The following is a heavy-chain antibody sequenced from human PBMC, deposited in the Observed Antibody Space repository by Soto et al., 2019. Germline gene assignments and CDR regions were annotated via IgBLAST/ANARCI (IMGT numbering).Heavy chain of an antibody. V-gene: IGHV1-2*02. D-gene: IGHD2-15*01. CDR1: GYTFTDFF. CDR2: INPNSGET. Sequence: ASVKVSCKTSGYTFTDFFIHWVRQAPGQGLEWMGWINPNSGETHYAQKLQGSVMMTTDTSVTTAYLEVSSLRFDDTALYYCARDSSRILPRIRPRAQGPFDIWGQGTMVSVSS. J-gene: IGHJ3*02. CDR3: ARDSSRILPRIRPRAQGPFDI.